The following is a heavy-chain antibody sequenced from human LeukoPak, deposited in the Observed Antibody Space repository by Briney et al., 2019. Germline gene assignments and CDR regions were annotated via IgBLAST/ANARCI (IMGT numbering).Heavy chain of an antibody. J-gene: IGHJ4*02. V-gene: IGHV3-23*01. CDR2: ISGSGGSI. CDR1: GFTFSSYA. D-gene: IGHD2/OR15-2a*01. CDR3: AKDVSPGRTYFDC. Sequence: GRSLRLSCAASGFTFSSYAMTWVSQAPGKGLEWVSAISGSGGSIYYADSVKGRFTISRDNSKNTLYLQMNSLRAEDTAVYYCAKDVSPGRTYFDCWGQGTLVTVSS.